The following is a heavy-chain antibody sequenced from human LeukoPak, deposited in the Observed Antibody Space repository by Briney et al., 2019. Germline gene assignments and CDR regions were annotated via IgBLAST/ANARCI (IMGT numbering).Heavy chain of an antibody. CDR3: AREIVAGRGYYYYYMDV. CDR2: ISAHNGDT. CDR1: GYTFSSNG. D-gene: IGHD3-22*01. V-gene: IGHV1-18*01. Sequence: ALVKVSCKASGYTFSSNGIYWVRQAPGQGLEWMRWISAHNGDTNYAQKFQGRVSMTADTSTSTAYMELRSLRSDDTAVYYCAREIVAGRGYYYYYMDVWGSGTTVTVSS. J-gene: IGHJ6*03.